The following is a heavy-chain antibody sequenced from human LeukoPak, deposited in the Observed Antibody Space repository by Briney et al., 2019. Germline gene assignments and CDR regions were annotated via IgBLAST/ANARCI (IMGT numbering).Heavy chain of an antibody. Sequence: PSETLSLTCTASGFSISSNYLSWIRQPPGKGLEWIGFIYYGGSTNYNPSLKSRVTISVDTSKNHFSLKLSSVTAADTAVYYCARAAYCGGDCHSAYDFWGQGTLVTVSS. CDR1: GFSISSNY. CDR2: IYYGGST. V-gene: IGHV4-59*01. D-gene: IGHD2-21*02. CDR3: ARAAYCGGDCHSAYDF. J-gene: IGHJ4*02.